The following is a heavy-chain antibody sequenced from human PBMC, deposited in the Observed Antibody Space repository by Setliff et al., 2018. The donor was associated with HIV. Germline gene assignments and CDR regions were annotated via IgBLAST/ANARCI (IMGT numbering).Heavy chain of an antibody. CDR2: INHRGST. CDR1: GGSFSDYY. D-gene: IGHD6-13*01. J-gene: IGHJ4*02. Sequence: SETLSLICAVYGGSFSDYYWTWIRQSPGKGLEWIGEINHRGSTNYNPSLKSRVTVSVDTSKNQFSLKLGSVTAADTAVYYCARESPSSSWFYFDLWGQGTLVTVSS. CDR3: ARESPSSSWFYFDL. V-gene: IGHV4-34*01.